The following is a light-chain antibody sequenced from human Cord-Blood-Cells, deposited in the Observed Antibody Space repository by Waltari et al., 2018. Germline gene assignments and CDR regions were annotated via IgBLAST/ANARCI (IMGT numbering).Light chain of an antibody. CDR1: NLGDKY. J-gene: IGLJ2*01. CDR3: QAWDSSTVV. Sequence: SYELPQPPSVSVSPGQTASITCSGDNLGDKYACCYQQKPGQSPVLVIYQDSKRPSGIPERFSGSNSGNTATLTISGTQAMDEADYYCQAWDSSTVVFGGGTKLTVL. CDR2: QDS. V-gene: IGLV3-1*01.